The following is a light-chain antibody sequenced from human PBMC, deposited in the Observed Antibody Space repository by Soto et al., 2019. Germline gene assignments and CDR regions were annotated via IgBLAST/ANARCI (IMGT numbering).Light chain of an antibody. CDR1: SSDVGGYNY. CDR3: SSYAASNNFYFV. J-gene: IGLJ3*02. CDR2: EVT. V-gene: IGLV2-8*01. Sequence: QSVLTQPPSASGSPGQSVTISCTGTSSDVGGYNYVSWYQQYPGRAPKLMIYEVTKRPSGVPDRFSGSKSGNTASLTVSGXXXXXEADDYCSSYAASNNFYFVFGGGTKVTVL.